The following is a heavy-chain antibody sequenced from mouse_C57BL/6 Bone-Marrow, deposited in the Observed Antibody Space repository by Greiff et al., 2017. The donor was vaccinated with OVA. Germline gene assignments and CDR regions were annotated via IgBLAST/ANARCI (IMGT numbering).Heavy chain of an antibody. CDR3: ARWLGP. Sequence: EVHLVESGPVLVKPGASVKMSCKASGYTFTDYYMNWVKQSHGKSLEWIGVINPYNGGTSYNQKFKGKATLTVDKSSSTAYMELNSLTSEDSAVYYCARWLGPWGQGTLVTVSA. J-gene: IGHJ3*01. D-gene: IGHD2-2*01. CDR2: INPYNGGT. CDR1: GYTFTDYY. V-gene: IGHV1-19*01.